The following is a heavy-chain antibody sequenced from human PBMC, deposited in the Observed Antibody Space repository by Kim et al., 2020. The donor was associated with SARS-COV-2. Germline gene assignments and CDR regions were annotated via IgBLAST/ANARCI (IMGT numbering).Heavy chain of an antibody. CDR2: ISSSSSYI. CDR1: GFTFSSYS. CDR3: AREGSLGDIDY. Sequence: GGSLRLSCAASGFTFSSYSMNWVHQAPGKGLEWVSSISSSSSYIYYADSVKGRFTISRDNAKNSLYLQMNSLRAEDTAVYYCAREGSLGDIDYWGQGTLVTVSS. V-gene: IGHV3-21*01. D-gene: IGHD3-16*01. J-gene: IGHJ4*02.